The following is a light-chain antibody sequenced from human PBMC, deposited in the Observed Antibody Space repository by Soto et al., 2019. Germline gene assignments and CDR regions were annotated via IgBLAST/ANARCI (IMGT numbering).Light chain of an antibody. J-gene: IGKJ1*01. CDR3: QQYDNWLTGT. CDR1: QAISDN. CDR2: DAS. Sequence: EIVLTQSPATLSLSPGERATLSCRASQAISDNLAWYQHKPGQSPRLLIYDASTRATGIPARFSGGGSGTEFTLTISSLQSEDFAVYYCQQYDNWLTGTFGQGTKVDIK. V-gene: IGKV3-15*01.